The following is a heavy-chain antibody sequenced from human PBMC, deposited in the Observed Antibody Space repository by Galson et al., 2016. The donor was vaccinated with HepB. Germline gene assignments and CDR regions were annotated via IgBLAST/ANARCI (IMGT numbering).Heavy chain of an antibody. CDR1: GFTFTSYW. D-gene: IGHD3-3*02. Sequence: SLRLSCAASGFTFTSYWMRWVRQTPGKGLVLVAFINGAGTTTTHADSVKGRFTISRDNARNTVFLQMNILRVEDTAVYYCVRGRDYVLEFGGGQGTLVTVSS. V-gene: IGHV3-74*01. J-gene: IGHJ4*02. CDR3: VRGRDYVLEFG. CDR2: INGAGTTT.